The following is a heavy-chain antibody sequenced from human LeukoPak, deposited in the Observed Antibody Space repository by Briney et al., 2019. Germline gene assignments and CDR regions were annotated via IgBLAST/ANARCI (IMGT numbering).Heavy chain of an antibody. CDR1: GFTVSSHY. V-gene: IGHV3-66*01. CDR2: IYYGGST. CDR3: ATHRMSVQGRYYYYYMDV. Sequence: GGSLRLSCAASGFTVSSHYMSWVRQAPGRGLEWVSVIYYGGSTYYADSVKGRFTISRDNSKNTLYLQMNSLRAEDTAVYYCATHRMSVQGRYYYYYMDVWGKGTTVTISS. J-gene: IGHJ6*03. D-gene: IGHD2-15*01.